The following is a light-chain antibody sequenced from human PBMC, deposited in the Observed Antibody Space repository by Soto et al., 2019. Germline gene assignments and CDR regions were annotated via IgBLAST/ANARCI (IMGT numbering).Light chain of an antibody. CDR2: ANS. CDR1: SSNIGAGYD. J-gene: IGLJ3*02. V-gene: IGLV1-40*01. CDR3: QSYDSSLSAWV. Sequence: QSALTQPPSVSGAPGQRVTISCTESSSNIGAGYDVHWYQQLPGTAPKLLIYANSNRPSGVPDRFSGSKSGTSASLAITGLQAEDEADYYCQSYDSSLSAWVFGGGTKVTVL.